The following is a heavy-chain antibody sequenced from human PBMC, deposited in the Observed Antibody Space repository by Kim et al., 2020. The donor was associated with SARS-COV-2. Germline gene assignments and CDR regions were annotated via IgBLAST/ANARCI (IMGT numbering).Heavy chain of an antibody. D-gene: IGHD3-10*01. J-gene: IGHJ4*02. Sequence: GGSLRLSCAASGFTFGTYAVNWVRQAPGKGLEWVSGISGSGDYTFYADSVKGRFTISRDNSKNTLYLQMNSLRAEDTAVYYCAKDMDFFGSGSYYLRSYYFDYWGQGTQVTVSS. V-gene: IGHV3-23*01. CDR1: GFTFGTYA. CDR2: ISGSGDYT. CDR3: AKDMDFFGSGSYYLRSYYFDY.